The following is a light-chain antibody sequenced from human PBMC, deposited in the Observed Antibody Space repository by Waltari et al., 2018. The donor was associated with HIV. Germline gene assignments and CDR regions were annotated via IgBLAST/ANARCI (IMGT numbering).Light chain of an antibody. Sequence: QSALTQPASVSGSPGQSLTLSCTGTRRAVGGYNFVSWYQQHPGKVPKLIIYEVSKRPSGVSNRFSASKSGNTTSLTISGLQAEDEADYYCNSYRSDSTYVFGTGTKVTVL. CDR2: EVS. J-gene: IGLJ1*01. CDR3: NSYRSDSTYV. CDR1: RRAVGGYNF. V-gene: IGLV2-14*03.